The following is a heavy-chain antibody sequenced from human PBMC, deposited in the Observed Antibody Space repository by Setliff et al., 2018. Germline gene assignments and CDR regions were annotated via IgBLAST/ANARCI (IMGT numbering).Heavy chain of an antibody. CDR3: ARDTPHDPVSSNWYRNWFDP. Sequence: SSETLSLTCSVSGASISSGSNYWSWIRQPAGKGVEWIGHILSSGGTNYNPSLKNRASISLDTSKNQFSLNLNSVTAADTAVYFCARDTPHDPVSSNWYRNWFDPWGQGILVTVSS. V-gene: IGHV4-61*09. CDR1: GASISSGSNY. J-gene: IGHJ5*02. D-gene: IGHD6-13*01. CDR2: ILSSGGT.